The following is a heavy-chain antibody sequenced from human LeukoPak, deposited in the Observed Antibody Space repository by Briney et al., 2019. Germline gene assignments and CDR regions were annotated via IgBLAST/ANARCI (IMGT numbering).Heavy chain of an antibody. Sequence: GESLKISCKGSGYSFAGYWIAWGRQMPGKGLEWMGMIYPGDSDTKYSPSFEGLVTISVDKSISTAYLQWSSLKASDTAIYYCARQVSAGDFDFWGQGTLVTVSS. CDR3: ARQVSAGDFDF. CDR2: IYPGDSDT. D-gene: IGHD4-11*01. V-gene: IGHV5-51*01. CDR1: GYSFAGYW. J-gene: IGHJ4*02.